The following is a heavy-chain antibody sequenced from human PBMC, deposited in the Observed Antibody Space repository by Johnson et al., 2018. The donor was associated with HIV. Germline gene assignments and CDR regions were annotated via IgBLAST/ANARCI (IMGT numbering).Heavy chain of an antibody. CDR1: GFTFSSYG. J-gene: IGHJ3*02. CDR3: AREPPVEMATHDAFDI. V-gene: IGHV3-30*03. D-gene: IGHD5-24*01. CDR2: ISYDGSNK. Sequence: QEQLVESGGGVVQPGRSLRLSCADSGFTFSSYGMHWARQAPGKGLEWVAVISYDGSNKYYADSVKGRFTLSRDNSKNTLYLQMNSLRAEDTAVYYCAREPPVEMATHDAFDIWGQGTMVTVSS.